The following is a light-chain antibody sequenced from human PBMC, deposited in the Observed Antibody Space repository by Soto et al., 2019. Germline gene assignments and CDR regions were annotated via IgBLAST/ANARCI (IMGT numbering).Light chain of an antibody. Sequence: QSALTQPASVSGSPGQSITISCTGSSSDIGGNNFVSWYQQHPGKAPTIMIFDVTQRPSGVSNRCSGSTSGKTASLTISGLWAEDEDDYYCCSYTARATRVFGGGTKLTVL. CDR2: DVT. CDR3: CSYTARATRV. V-gene: IGLV2-14*03. CDR1: SSDIGGNNF. J-gene: IGLJ3*02.